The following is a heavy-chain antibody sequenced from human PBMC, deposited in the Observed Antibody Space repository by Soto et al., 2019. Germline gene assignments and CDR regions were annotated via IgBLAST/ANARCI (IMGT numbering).Heavy chain of an antibody. J-gene: IGHJ5*02. CDR1: GFTFSSYA. Sequence: GGSLRLSCAASGFTFSSYAMHWVRQAPGKGLEWVAVISYDGSNKYYADSVKGRFTISRDNSKNTLYLQMNSLRAEDTAVYYCARDKMRTKIINWFDPWGQGTLVTVSS. CDR2: ISYDGSNK. CDR3: ARDKMRTKIINWFDP. V-gene: IGHV3-30-3*01.